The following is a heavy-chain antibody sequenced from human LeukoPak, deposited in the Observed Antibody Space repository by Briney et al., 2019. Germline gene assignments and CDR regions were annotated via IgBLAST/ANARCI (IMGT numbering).Heavy chain of an antibody. CDR2: IYYSGST. V-gene: IGHV4-39*01. CDR3: ASTNYYDSSGYDAFDI. D-gene: IGHD3-22*01. J-gene: IGHJ3*02. Sequence: SETLSLTCTVSGGSISSSSYYWGWIRQPPGKGLEWIGSIYYSGSTYYNPSLKSRVTISVATSKNQFSLKLSSVTAADTAVYYCASTNYYDSSGYDAFDIWGQGTMVTVSS. CDR1: GGSISSSSYY.